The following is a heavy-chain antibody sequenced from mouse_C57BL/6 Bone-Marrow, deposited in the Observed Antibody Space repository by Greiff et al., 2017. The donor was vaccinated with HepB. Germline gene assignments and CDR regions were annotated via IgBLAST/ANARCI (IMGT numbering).Heavy chain of an antibody. CDR2: ISDGGSYT. CDR1: GFTFSSYA. V-gene: IGHV5-4*03. CDR3: ARGGFYDGYYWYFDV. J-gene: IGHJ1*03. D-gene: IGHD2-3*01. Sequence: EVMLVESGGGLVKPGGSLKLSCAASGFTFSSYAMSWVRQTPEKRLEWVATISDGGSYTYYPDNVKGRFTISRDNAKNNLYLQMSHLKSEDTAMYYCARGGFYDGYYWYFDVWGTGTTVTVSS.